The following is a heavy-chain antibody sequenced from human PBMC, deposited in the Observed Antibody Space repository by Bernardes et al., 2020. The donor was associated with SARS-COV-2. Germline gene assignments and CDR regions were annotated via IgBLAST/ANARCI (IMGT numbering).Heavy chain of an antibody. CDR1: GYRLTSYW. D-gene: IGHD2-21*01. CDR2: IYPGDSDP. CDR3: ARLKGGDFDY. J-gene: IGHJ4*02. Sequence: GEYLMTSRKGSGYRLTSYWSGWLGHMAGKGLARMGPIYPGDSDPRYSPSFQGQVTISADKSISTAYLQWSSLKASDTAMYYCARLKGGDFDYWGQGTLVTVSS. V-gene: IGHV5-51*01.